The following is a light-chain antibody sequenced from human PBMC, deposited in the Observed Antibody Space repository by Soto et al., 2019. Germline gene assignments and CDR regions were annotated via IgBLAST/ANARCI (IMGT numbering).Light chain of an antibody. Sequence: QSALTQPRSVSGSPGQSVTISCTGTSSDVGRYDYVSWYQQYPGEAPKLIIYDVTERPSGVPDRFSGSKSGNTASLTISGLRAEDEAAYSCCSFAGSYSYVFGRGTKGTVL. CDR1: SSDVGRYDY. J-gene: IGLJ1*01. CDR3: CSFAGSYSYV. V-gene: IGLV2-11*01. CDR2: DVT.